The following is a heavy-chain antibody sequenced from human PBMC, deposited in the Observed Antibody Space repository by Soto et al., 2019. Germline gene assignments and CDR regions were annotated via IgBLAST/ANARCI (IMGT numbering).Heavy chain of an antibody. CDR3: ARHGLSSSGWPAAGFDY. Sequence: SETLSLTCTVAGGSISSYYWSWIRQPPGKGLEWIGYIYYSGSTNYNPSLKSRLTFSDDTSKNLFSLKLSSVTAADTAVYYCARHGLSSSGWPAAGFDYWGQGIVVTVSS. CDR1: GGSISSYY. D-gene: IGHD6-19*01. J-gene: IGHJ4*02. V-gene: IGHV4-59*08. CDR2: IYYSGST.